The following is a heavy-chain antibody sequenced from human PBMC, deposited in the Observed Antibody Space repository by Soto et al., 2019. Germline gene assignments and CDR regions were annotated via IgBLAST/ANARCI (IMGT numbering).Heavy chain of an antibody. V-gene: IGHV4-34*01. CDR2: INHSGST. Sequence: PSETLSLTCAVYGGSFSGYYWSWIRQPPGKGLEWIGEINHSGSTNYNPSLKSRVTISVDTSKNQFSLKLSSVTAADTAVYYCARFHYDYVWGSYRYSHASDYWGQGTLVTVSS. CDR1: GGSFSGYY. CDR3: ARFHYDYVWGSYRYSHASDY. J-gene: IGHJ4*02. D-gene: IGHD3-16*02.